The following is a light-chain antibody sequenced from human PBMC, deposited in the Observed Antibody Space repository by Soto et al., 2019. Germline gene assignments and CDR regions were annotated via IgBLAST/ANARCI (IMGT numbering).Light chain of an antibody. CDR2: AAS. Sequence: DIQMTQSPSXXSASVGDRVTITCRASQSISSYLNWYQQKPGKAPKLLIYAASSLQSGVPSRFSGSGSGTDFTLTISSLQPEDFATYYCQQSYSTPYTFGQGTKLEIK. V-gene: IGKV1-39*01. J-gene: IGKJ2*01. CDR3: QQSYSTPYT. CDR1: QSISSY.